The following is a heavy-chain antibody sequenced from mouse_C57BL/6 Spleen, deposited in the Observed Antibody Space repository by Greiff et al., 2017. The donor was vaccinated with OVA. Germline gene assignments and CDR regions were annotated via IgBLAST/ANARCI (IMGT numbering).Heavy chain of an antibody. CDR2: IYPGSGST. Sequence: QVQLQQPGAELVKPGASVKMSCKASGYTFTSYWITWVKQRPGQGLEWIGDIYPGSGSTNYNEKFKSKATLTVDTSSSTAYLQLSSLTSEDCAVYYCATSSMVTTRYFDVWGTGTTVTVSS. D-gene: IGHD2-2*01. J-gene: IGHJ1*03. CDR3: ATSSMVTTRYFDV. CDR1: GYTFTSYW. V-gene: IGHV1-55*01.